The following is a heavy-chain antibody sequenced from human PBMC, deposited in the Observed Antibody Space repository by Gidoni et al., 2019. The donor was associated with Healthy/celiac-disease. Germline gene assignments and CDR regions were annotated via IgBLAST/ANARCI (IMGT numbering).Heavy chain of an antibody. J-gene: IGHJ6*02. CDR2: INHSGST. CDR3: ARVHCSSTSCYARLDYYYGMDV. Sequence: QVQLQQWGAGLLKPSETLSLTCAVYGGSFSGYYWTWIRQPPGKGLEWIGEINHSGSTNYNPSLKSRVTISVDTSKNQFSLKLSSVTAADTAVYYCARVHCSSTSCYARLDYYYGMDVWGQGTTVTVSS. D-gene: IGHD2-2*01. CDR1: GGSFSGYY. V-gene: IGHV4-34*01.